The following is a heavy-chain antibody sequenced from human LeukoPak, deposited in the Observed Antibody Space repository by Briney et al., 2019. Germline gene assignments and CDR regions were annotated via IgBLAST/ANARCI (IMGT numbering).Heavy chain of an antibody. J-gene: IGHJ3*02. D-gene: IGHD6-13*01. V-gene: IGHV3-23*01. CDR1: GFTFSSYA. CDR2: ISGSGGST. CDR3: AKDFYPGGSWDSFDI. Sequence: PGGSLRLSCVVSGFTFSSYAMSWVRQAPGKGLEWVSAISGSGGSTYYADSVKGRFTISRDNSKNTLYLQMISLRAEDTAVYYCAKDFYPGGSWDSFDIWGQGTMVTVSS.